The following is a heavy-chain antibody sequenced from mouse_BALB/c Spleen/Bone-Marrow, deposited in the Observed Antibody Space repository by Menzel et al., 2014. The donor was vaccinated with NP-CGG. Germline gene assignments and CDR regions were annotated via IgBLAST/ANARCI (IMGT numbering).Heavy chain of an antibody. CDR2: IDPETGGT. D-gene: IGHD2-1*01. J-gene: IGHJ3*01. V-gene: IGHV1-15*01. CDR1: GYTFTDYE. Sequence: VQLQQSGAELVRPGASVTLSCKASGYTFTDYEMHWVKQTPVHGLEWIGAIDPETGGTAYNQKFKGKATLTADKSSSTAYMELRSLTSEDSAVYCCTRWDGNYGWFAYWGQETLVTVSA. CDR3: TRWDGNYGWFAY.